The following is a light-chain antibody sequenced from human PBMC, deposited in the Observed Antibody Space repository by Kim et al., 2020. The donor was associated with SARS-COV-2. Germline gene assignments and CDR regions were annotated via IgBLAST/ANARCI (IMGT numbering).Light chain of an antibody. CDR2: GAS. J-gene: IGKJ2*01. CDR3: QQYKNWPPYT. Sequence: EIVMTQSPATLSVSPGERATLSCRASQSVSSNFGWYQQKPGQAPRLLIYGASTRATGIPARVSGSGSGTEFTLTNSSLQSEDFAVYYWQQYKNWPPYTCGQGTKLEI. CDR1: QSVSSN. V-gene: IGKV3-15*01.